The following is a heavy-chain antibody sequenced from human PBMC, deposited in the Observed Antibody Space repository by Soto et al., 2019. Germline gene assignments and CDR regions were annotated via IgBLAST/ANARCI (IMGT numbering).Heavy chain of an antibody. D-gene: IGHD1-26*01. J-gene: IGHJ6*02. CDR1: GGTFSSYA. CDR3: ARDGPKGWELYHWRSKGDYYYYGMDV. Sequence: QVQLVQSGAELKKPWSSVKVSCKASGGTFSSYAISWVRQAPAQGLEWMGGIIPIFGTATYAQNFQGRVTINADESTSTACMELSRLRSEDTAVYYCARDGPKGWELYHWRSKGDYYYYGMDVWGQGTTVTVSS. V-gene: IGHV1-69*01. CDR2: IIPIFGTA.